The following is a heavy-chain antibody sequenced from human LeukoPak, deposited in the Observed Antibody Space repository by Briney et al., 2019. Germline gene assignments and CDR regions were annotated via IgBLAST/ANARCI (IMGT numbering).Heavy chain of an antibody. J-gene: IGHJ4*02. D-gene: IGHD3-3*01. CDR3: ARGETYYDFWSGYYRASYFDY. Sequence: SETLSLTCAVYGGSFSGYYWSWIRQPPGKGLEWIGEINHSGSTNYNPSLKSRVTISVDTSKNQFSLKLSSVTAADTAVYYCARGETYYDFWSGYYRASYFDYRGQGTLVTVSS. V-gene: IGHV4-34*01. CDR1: GGSFSGYY. CDR2: INHSGST.